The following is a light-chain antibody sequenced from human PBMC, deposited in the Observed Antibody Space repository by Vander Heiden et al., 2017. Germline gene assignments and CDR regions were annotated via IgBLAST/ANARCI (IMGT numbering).Light chain of an antibody. J-gene: IGLJ1*01. CDR1: SSNTGAGYD. V-gene: IGLV1-40*01. Sequence: QSVLPHPPAASRAPSQRGTISCTGSSSNTGAGYDVHWYQQLPGTAPKLLIYGNSNRPSGVPDRFSGSKSGTSASLAITGLQAEDEADYYCQSYDSSLSGYVFGTGTKVTVL. CDR3: QSYDSSLSGYV. CDR2: GNS.